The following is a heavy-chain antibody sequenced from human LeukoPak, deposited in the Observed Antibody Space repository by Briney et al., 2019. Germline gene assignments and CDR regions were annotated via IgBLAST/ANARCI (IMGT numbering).Heavy chain of an antibody. CDR3: GKVGGNTNS. CDR2: IHNSRGT. CDR1: GASITSDIFY. Sequence: SETLSLTCTVSGASITSDIFYWNWIRQSPGKGLEWIGAIHNSRGTSYNPSLESRLTISVDPSESTFFLKMTSVTDGDTATYYCGKVGGNTNSWGQGTLVTVSS. D-gene: IGHD4-23*01. V-gene: IGHV4-30-4*01. J-gene: IGHJ4*02.